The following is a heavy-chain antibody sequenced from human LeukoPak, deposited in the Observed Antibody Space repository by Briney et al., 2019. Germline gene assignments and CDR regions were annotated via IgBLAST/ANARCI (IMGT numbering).Heavy chain of an antibody. CDR3: ARGKRSYDILTGYYDFDY. V-gene: IGHV3-21*01. Sequence: GGSLRLSCAASGFIFSNYAMSWVRQAPGKGLEWVSSISSSSSYIYYADSVKGRFTISRDNAKNSLYLQMNSLRAEDTAVYYCARGKRSYDILTGYYDFDYWGQGTLVTVSS. J-gene: IGHJ4*02. D-gene: IGHD3-9*01. CDR2: ISSSSSYI. CDR1: GFIFSNYA.